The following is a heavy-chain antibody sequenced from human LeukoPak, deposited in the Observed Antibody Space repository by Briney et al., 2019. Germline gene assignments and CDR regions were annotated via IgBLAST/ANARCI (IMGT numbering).Heavy chain of an antibody. J-gene: IGHJ5*02. CDR3: ARDSVLGAPYTDH. V-gene: IGHV1-18*01. CDR2: ISDHNGTP. D-gene: IGHD3-3*02. Sequence: ASVTVSCKGSGYIFPNYGISCARQAPGQGLEWMGWISDHNGTPNYAQKFEGRVTMTTDTSTSTAYMELTSLTSDDTAVYYCARDSVLGAPYTDHWGQGTLVTVSS. CDR1: GYIFPNYG.